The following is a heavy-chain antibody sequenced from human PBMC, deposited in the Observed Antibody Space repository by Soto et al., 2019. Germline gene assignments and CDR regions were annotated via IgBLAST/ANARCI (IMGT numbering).Heavy chain of an antibody. CDR1: GLYISSISYY. J-gene: IGHJ6*02. CDR2: IYYSGST. CDR3: ARVSYYYGMDV. V-gene: IGHV4-39*07. Sequence: PSETKSHTNTVSGLYISSISYYLSWIRQPPGKGLEWIGSIYYSGSTYYNPSLKSRVTISVDTSKNQFSLKLSSVTAADTAVYYCARVSYYYGMDVRGQGTTVTVSS.